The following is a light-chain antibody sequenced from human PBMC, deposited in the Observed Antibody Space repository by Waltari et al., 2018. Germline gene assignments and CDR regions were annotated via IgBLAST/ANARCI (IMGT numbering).Light chain of an antibody. CDR2: GST. Sequence: QSVLTQPPSVSGAPGQRVTISCTGSGSNIGAGYDVHWYQQFPRAAPKLLIYGSTSRPLGVPARFFGSTSGTSASLAIIGLQAEDEADCYCQSYDTSLSVVFGGGTKLTVL. CDR3: QSYDTSLSVV. J-gene: IGLJ3*02. CDR1: GSNIGAGYD. V-gene: IGLV1-40*01.